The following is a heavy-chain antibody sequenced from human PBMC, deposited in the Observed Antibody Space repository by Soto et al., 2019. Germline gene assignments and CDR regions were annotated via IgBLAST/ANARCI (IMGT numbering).Heavy chain of an antibody. Sequence: PSETLSLTCTVSGGSISSYYWSWIRQPPGKGLEWIGYIYYSGSTNYNPSLKSRVTISVDTSKNQFSLKLSSVTAADTAVYYCARVTLLRYFDWFHKPYYYYYMDVWGKGTTVTVSS. D-gene: IGHD3-9*01. J-gene: IGHJ6*03. CDR2: IYYSGST. V-gene: IGHV4-59*12. CDR3: ARVTLLRYFDWFHKPYYYYYMDV. CDR1: GGSISSYY.